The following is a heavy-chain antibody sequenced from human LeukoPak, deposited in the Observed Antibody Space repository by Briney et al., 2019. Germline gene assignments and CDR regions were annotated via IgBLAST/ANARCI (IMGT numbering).Heavy chain of an antibody. J-gene: IGHJ4*02. CDR3: VREARESGGFDY. CDR2: IIPIFGTA. CDR1: GGTFSSYA. D-gene: IGHD5-24*01. Sequence: SVKVSCKASGGTFSSYAISWVRQAPGQGLEWMGGIIPIFGTANYAQKFQGRVTITADESTSTAYMELSSLRSEDTAVYYCVREARESGGFDYWGQRTLVTVSS. V-gene: IGHV1-69*13.